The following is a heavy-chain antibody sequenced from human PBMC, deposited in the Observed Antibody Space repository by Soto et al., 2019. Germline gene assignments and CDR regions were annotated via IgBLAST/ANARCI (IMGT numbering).Heavy chain of an antibody. CDR3: AKDRFRIAVAAPFDY. D-gene: IGHD6-19*01. CDR1: GFTFSSYG. V-gene: IGHV3-30*18. J-gene: IGHJ4*02. CDR2: ISYDGSNK. Sequence: QMQLVESGGGVVQPGRSLRLSCAASGFTFSSYGMHWVRQAPGKGLEWVAVISYDGSNKYYADSVKGRFTISRDNSKNTLYLQMNSLRAEDTAVYYCAKDRFRIAVAAPFDYWGQGTLVTVSS.